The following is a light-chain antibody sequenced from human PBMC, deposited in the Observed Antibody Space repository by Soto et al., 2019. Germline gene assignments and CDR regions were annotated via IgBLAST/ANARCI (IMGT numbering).Light chain of an antibody. CDR2: GAS. CDR3: QQYGSSPIT. CDR1: QSVSSSY. V-gene: IGKV3-20*01. J-gene: IGKJ5*01. Sequence: EIVLTQSPGTLSLSPGERATLSCRASQSVSSSYLAWYQQKPGQAPRLLIYGASTRATGIPARFSGSGSGTDFTLTISRLEPEDFAVYYCQQYGSSPITFGQGTRLEN.